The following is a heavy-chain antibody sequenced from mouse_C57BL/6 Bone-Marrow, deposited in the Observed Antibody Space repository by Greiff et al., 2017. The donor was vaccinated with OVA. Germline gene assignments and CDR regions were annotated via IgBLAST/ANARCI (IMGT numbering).Heavy chain of an antibody. D-gene: IGHD2-3*01. Sequence: ESGPGLVKPSQSLSLTCSVTGYSITSGYYWNWIRQFPGNKLEWMGYISYDGSNNYNPSLKNRISITRDTSKNQFFLKLNSVTTEDTATYYCARGDDGYYLDYWGQGTTLTVSS. CDR3: ARGDDGYYLDY. J-gene: IGHJ2*01. CDR2: ISYDGSN. CDR1: GYSITSGYY. V-gene: IGHV3-6*01.